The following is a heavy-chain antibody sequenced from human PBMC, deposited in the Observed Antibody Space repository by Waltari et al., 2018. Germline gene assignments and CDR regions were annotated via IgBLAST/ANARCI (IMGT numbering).Heavy chain of an antibody. Sequence: EVQLVESGGSLVQPGGSLRLSCIASGFTFSGHWMYWVRQAPGKGLVWGARIDRDGRSTSYSDSVKGRFTSSRDNAKNTLYLQMNTLRAEDTAVYYCTRAFVNIAARGMDVWGQGTTVTVSS. CDR2: IDRDGRST. V-gene: IGHV3-74*01. CDR1: GFTFSGHW. D-gene: IGHD6-6*01. CDR3: TRAFVNIAARGMDV. J-gene: IGHJ6*02.